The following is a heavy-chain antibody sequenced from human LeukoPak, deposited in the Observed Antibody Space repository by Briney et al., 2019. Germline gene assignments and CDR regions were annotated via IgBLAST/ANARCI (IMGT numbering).Heavy chain of an antibody. D-gene: IGHD1-1*01. CDR2: IYHSGDT. V-gene: IGHV4-34*01. CDR3: VRASPRGWRTAWYNFDY. CDR1: GGSFSSYY. J-gene: IGHJ4*02. Sequence: KPSETLSLTCAVYGGSFSSYYWSWIRQPPGKGLEWIGEIYHSGDTNYNPSLKSRVTISVDTSKNQFSLKLSSVTAADMAVYYCVRASPRGWRTAWYNFDYWGQGTQVTVSS.